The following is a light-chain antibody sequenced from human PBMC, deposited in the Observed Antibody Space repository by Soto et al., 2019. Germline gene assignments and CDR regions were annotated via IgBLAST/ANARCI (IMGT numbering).Light chain of an antibody. V-gene: IGKV1-16*01. CDR1: QGVENY. J-gene: IGKJ2*03. CDR3: QQYYGYPHS. CDR2: GAS. Sequence: DLQMAQSPSSLSASVGDKVTITCRTSQGVENYLAWFQKKPGKAPKSLIYGASSLQSGVPSRFSGSGSGTHFTFTISSLQPEDFATYYCQQYYGYPHSFGQGTKVDIK.